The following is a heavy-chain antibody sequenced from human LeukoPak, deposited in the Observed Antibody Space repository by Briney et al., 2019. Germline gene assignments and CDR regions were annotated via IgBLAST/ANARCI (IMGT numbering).Heavy chain of an antibody. D-gene: IGHD6-6*01. J-gene: IGHJ5*02. V-gene: IGHV1-69*05. CDR3: ASHSSSSKSQVAYNWFDP. Sequence: GASVKVSCKASGGTFSSYAIIWVRQAPGQGLEWMGGIIPIFGTASYAQKFQGRVTITTDESTSTAYMELSSLRSEDTAVYYCASHSSSSKSQVAYNWFDPWGQGTLVTVSS. CDR1: GGTFSSYA. CDR2: IIPIFGTA.